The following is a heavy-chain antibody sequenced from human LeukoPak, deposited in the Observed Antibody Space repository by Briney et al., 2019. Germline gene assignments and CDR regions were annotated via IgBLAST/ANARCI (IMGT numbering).Heavy chain of an antibody. CDR2: ISSSSSTI. J-gene: IGHJ4*02. CDR3: ARDAMVRGAPALLGY. Sequence: GGSLRLSCAASGFTFSSYSMNWVRQAPGKGLEWVSYISSSSSTIYYADSVKGRFTISRDNAKNSLYLQMNSLRAEDTAVYYCARDAMVRGAPALLGYWGQGTLVTVSS. V-gene: IGHV3-48*01. D-gene: IGHD3-10*01. CDR1: GFTFSSYS.